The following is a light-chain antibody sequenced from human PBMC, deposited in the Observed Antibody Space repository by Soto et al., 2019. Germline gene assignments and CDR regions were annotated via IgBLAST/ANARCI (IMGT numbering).Light chain of an antibody. CDR1: SSNIGSHYD. J-gene: IGLJ3*02. CDR3: QSYDSSLLGSV. Sequence: QSALTQPPSVSGAPGQRVTISCTGSSSNIGSHYDVNWYQHLPGTAPKLLIHGNSNRPSGVPDRFSGSKSDTSASLAITGLQAEDEADYYCQSYDSSLLGSVFGGGTKLTVL. V-gene: IGLV1-40*01. CDR2: GNS.